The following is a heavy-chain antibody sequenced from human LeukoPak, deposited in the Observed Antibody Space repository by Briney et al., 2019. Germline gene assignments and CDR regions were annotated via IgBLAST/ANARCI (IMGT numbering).Heavy chain of an antibody. D-gene: IGHD1-26*01. Sequence: RSGGSLRLSCAASGFTFSNYAMSWVRQAPGKALEYVSFIHHNGDITSYADSVRGRFTVSRDNSKNTLFLELSSLRTDDTAVYYCARDMSGTYSFDYWGQGTLVTVTS. CDR3: ARDMSGTYSFDY. CDR1: GFTFSNYA. CDR2: IHHNGDIT. V-gene: IGHV3-64D*06. J-gene: IGHJ4*02.